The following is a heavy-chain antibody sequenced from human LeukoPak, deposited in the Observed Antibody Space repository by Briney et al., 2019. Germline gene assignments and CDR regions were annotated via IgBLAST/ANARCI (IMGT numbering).Heavy chain of an antibody. Sequence: GGSLRLSCAASGVTFDDYAMHWVRQAPGKGLEWVSGISWDTGNIGYADSVGGRFTISRDNAKSSLYMQMNSLRPEDTAFYYCAKTSSGWFDTWGQGTLVTVTS. CDR3: AKTSSGWFDT. CDR1: GVTFDDYA. D-gene: IGHD6-19*01. CDR2: ISWDTGNI. J-gene: IGHJ5*02. V-gene: IGHV3-9*01.